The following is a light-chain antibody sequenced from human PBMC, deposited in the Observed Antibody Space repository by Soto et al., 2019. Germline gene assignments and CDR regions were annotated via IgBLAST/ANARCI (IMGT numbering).Light chain of an antibody. V-gene: IGLV2-18*02. CDR3: SSHTTSSTYV. CDR2: DVS. J-gene: IGLJ1*01. Sequence: QCVRTQPPSVSGAPGEAVAISCTGTSSDVGNYNRVSWYQQPPGTAPRLMIYDVSNRPSGVPDRFSGSKSGNTASLTISGLQADDEADYYCSSHTTSSTYVFGTGTKVTV. CDR1: SSDVGNYNR.